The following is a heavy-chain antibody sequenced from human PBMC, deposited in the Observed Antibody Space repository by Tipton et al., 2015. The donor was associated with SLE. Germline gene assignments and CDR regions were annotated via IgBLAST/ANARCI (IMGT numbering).Heavy chain of an antibody. V-gene: IGHV3-23*01. CDR3: GAAAAHGYFQH. CDR2: ISGSGGST. D-gene: IGHD6-13*01. CDR1: GFTFSSYA. J-gene: IGHJ1*01. Sequence: SLRLSCAASGFTFSSYAMGWVRQAPGKGLEWVSAISGSGGSTYYADSVKGRFTISRDNSKNTLYLQMNSLRAEDTAVYYCGAAAAHGYFQHWGQGTLVTVSS.